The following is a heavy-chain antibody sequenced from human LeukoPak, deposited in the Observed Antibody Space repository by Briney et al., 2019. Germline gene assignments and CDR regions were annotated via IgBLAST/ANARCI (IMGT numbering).Heavy chain of an antibody. CDR2: INPSGGST. CDR1: GYTFTSYY. D-gene: IGHD2-8*01. J-gene: IGHJ5*02. V-gene: IGHV1-46*01. CDR3: ARVFCVHGVCYTGDWFDP. Sequence: GASVKVSCKASGYTFTSYYMHWVRQAPGQGLEWMGIINPSGGSTSYAQKFQGRVTMTRNTSISTAYMELSSLRSEDTAVYYCARVFCVHGVCYTGDWFDPWGQGTLVTVSS.